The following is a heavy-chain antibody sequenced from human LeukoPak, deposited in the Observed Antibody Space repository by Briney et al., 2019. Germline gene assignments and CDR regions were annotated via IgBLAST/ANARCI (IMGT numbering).Heavy chain of an antibody. Sequence: GGSLRLSCAASGFTLSSYAMSWVRQAPGKGLEWVSAISGSGGSTYYADSVKGRFTISRDNSKNTLYLQMNSLRAEDTAVYYCAKDGSSGYYSAPDYWGQGTLVTVSS. CDR2: ISGSGGST. D-gene: IGHD3-22*01. CDR3: AKDGSSGYYSAPDY. J-gene: IGHJ4*02. V-gene: IGHV3-23*01. CDR1: GFTLSSYA.